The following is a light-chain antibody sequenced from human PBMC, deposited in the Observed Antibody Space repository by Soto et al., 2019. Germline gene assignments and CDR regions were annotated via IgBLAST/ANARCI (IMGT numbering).Light chain of an antibody. CDR1: SSDVGGYNY. V-gene: IGLV2-14*01. J-gene: IGLJ1*01. CDR3: SSYTSSSTVGV. Sequence: QSVLTQPASVSESPGQSITISCSGTSSDVGGYNYVSWYQQHPGKVPKLMIYDVSNRPSGVSNRFSGSKSGNTASLTISGLQAEDEADYYCSSYTSSSTVGVFGTGTKVTV. CDR2: DVS.